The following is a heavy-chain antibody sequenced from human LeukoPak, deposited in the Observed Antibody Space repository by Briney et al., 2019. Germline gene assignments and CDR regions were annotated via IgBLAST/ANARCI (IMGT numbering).Heavy chain of an antibody. CDR3: ARDRGTTWAYYFDY. J-gene: IGHJ4*02. V-gene: IGHV4-61*01. CDR2: IYYSGST. D-gene: IGHD1-1*01. Sequence: PSETLSLTCTVPGGSVSSDSYYWTWIRQPPGKGLEWIGYIYYSGSTNYNPSLKSRVTMSVDTSKNQFSLKLSSVTAADTAVYYCARDRGTTWAYYFDYWGQGTLVTVSS. CDR1: GGSVSSDSYY.